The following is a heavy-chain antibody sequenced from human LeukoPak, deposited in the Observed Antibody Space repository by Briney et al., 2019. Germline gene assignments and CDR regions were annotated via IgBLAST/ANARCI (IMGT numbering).Heavy chain of an antibody. CDR3: AAVVRSSPFYWYFDL. Sequence: SVKVSCKASGFTFTSSAVQWVRQARGQRLEWIGWIVVGSGNTNYAQKFQERVTIARDMSTSTAYMGLSSLRSEDTAAYYCAAVVRSSPFYWYFDLWGRGTLVTVSS. CDR1: GFTFTSSA. J-gene: IGHJ2*01. D-gene: IGHD6-6*01. CDR2: IVVGSGNT. V-gene: IGHV1-58*01.